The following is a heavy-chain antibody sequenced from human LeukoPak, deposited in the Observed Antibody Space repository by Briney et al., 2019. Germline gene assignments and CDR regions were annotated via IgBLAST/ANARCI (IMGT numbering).Heavy chain of an antibody. Sequence: GGSLRLSCAASGFTVSSNYMSLVRQAPGKGLEWVSVIYSGGSTYYADSVKGRFTISRDNSKNTLYLQMNSLRAEDTAVYYCARARYGDPNFDYWGQGTLVTVSS. CDR1: GFTVSSNY. V-gene: IGHV3-53*01. CDR2: IYSGGST. D-gene: IGHD4-17*01. CDR3: ARARYGDPNFDY. J-gene: IGHJ4*02.